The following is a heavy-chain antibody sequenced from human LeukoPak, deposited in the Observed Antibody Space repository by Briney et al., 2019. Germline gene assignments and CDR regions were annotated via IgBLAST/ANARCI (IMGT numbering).Heavy chain of an antibody. CDR2: ISSSSSYI. J-gene: IGHJ2*01. CDR3: ARDRVVVATTTPPYWYFDL. V-gene: IGHV3-21*04. CDR1: GFTFSSYS. D-gene: IGHD2-15*01. Sequence: GGSLRPSCAASGFTFSSYSMNWVRQAPGKGLEWVSSISSSSSYIYYADSVKGRFTISRDNAKNSLYLQMNSLRAEDTALYYCARDRVVVATTTPPYWYFDLWGRGTRVTVSS.